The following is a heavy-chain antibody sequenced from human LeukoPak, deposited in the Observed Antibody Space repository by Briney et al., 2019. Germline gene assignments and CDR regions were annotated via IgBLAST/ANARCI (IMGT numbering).Heavy chain of an antibody. J-gene: IGHJ5*02. Sequence: SETLSLTCAVYGGSFSGYYWSWIRQPPGKGLEWIGEINHSGSTNYNPSLKSRVTISVDTSKNQFSLKLSSVTAADTAVYYCARVIKGELSSSWPVGWFDPWGQGTLVTVSS. CDR1: GGSFSGYY. D-gene: IGHD6-13*01. CDR2: INHSGST. CDR3: ARVIKGELSSSWPVGWFDP. V-gene: IGHV4-34*01.